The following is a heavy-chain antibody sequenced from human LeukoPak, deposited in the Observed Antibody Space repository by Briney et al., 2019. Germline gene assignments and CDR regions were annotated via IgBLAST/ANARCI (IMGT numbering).Heavy chain of an antibody. J-gene: IGHJ4*02. CDR2: IYYSGST. D-gene: IGHD3-22*01. CDR3: ARDYYDSSGRYFDY. Sequence: SETLSLTCTVSGGSVSSGSYYWSWIRQPPGKGLEWIGYIYYSGSTNYNPSLKGRVTISVDTSKNQFSLKLSSVTAADTAVYYCARDYYDSSGRYFDYWGQGTLVTVSS. V-gene: IGHV4-61*01. CDR1: GGSVSSGSYY.